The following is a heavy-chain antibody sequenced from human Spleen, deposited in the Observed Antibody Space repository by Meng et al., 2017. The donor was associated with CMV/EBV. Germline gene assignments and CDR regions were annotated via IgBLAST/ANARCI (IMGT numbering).Heavy chain of an antibody. D-gene: IGHD4-17*01. Sequence: ASVKVSCKASGYTFTGYYMHWVRQAPGQGLEWMGWINPNSGGTNYAQKFQGRVTMTRDTSISTAYMELSSLRFEDTAVYFCARVGPVTYFDYWGQGSLVTVSS. V-gene: IGHV1-2*02. CDR3: ARVGPVTYFDY. J-gene: IGHJ4*02. CDR2: INPNSGGT. CDR1: GYTFTGYY.